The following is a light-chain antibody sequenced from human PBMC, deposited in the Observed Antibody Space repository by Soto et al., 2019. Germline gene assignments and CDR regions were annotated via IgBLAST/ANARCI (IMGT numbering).Light chain of an antibody. CDR2: AVT. Sequence: QSVLTQPASVSGSPGQSITISCTGTSSDVGGYNYVSWYQQHPGKAPKLMIYAVTDRPSGVSSSFSGSKSGNTASLTLSGLQPEDEADYYCSSYTSRSTLFGPGTKVTLL. CDR1: SSDVGGYNY. J-gene: IGLJ1*01. CDR3: SSYTSRSTL. V-gene: IGLV2-14*01.